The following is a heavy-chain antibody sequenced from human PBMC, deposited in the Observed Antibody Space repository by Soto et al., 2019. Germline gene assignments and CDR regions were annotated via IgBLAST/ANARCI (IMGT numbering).Heavy chain of an antibody. Sequence: QVQLVQSGAEVKKPGASVKVSCKASGYTFTSYGISWVRQAPGQGLEWMGWISAYNGNTNDAQKLQGRVTMTTDTSTSTAYMELRSLRSDDTAVYYCARDKIRDGYNPWFDPWGQGTLVTVSS. J-gene: IGHJ5*02. D-gene: IGHD5-12*01. CDR3: ARDKIRDGYNPWFDP. CDR1: GYTFTSYG. V-gene: IGHV1-18*01. CDR2: ISAYNGNT.